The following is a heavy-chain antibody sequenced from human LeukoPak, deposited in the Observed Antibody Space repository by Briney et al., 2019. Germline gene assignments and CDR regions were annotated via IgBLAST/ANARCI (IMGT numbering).Heavy chain of an antibody. D-gene: IGHD3-22*01. J-gene: IGHJ4*02. V-gene: IGHV3-9*01. CDR1: GFTFDDYA. CDR2: ISWNSGSI. Sequence: GGSLRLSCAASGFTFDDYAMHWVRQAPGKGLEWVSGISWNSGSIGYADSVKGRFPISRDNAKNSLYLQMNSLRAEDTALYYCAKPTDYYDSSGYYYDYFDYWGQGTLVTVSS. CDR3: AKPTDYYDSSGYYYDYFDY.